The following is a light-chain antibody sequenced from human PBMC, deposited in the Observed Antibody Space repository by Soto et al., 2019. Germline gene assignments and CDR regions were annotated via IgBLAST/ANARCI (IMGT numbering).Light chain of an antibody. J-gene: IGLJ1*01. CDR2: EDS. V-gene: IGLV2-23*01. CDR1: SSDVGRYNL. CDR3: CSYGGSSTYV. Sequence: QSVLTQPASVSGSPGQSITISCTGTSSDVGRYNLVSWYQQHPGKAPKLIIHEDSKRSSGLSNRFSGSKSGNTASLTISGLQAEDEAYYYCCSYGGSSTYVFGTGTKVTVL.